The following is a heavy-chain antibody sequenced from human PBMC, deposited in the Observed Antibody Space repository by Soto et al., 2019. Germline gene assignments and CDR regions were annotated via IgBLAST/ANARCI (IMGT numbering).Heavy chain of an antibody. Sequence: PSETLSLTCTVSGGSISSGDYYWSWIRQPPGKGLEWIGYIYYSGSTYYNPSLKSRVTISVDTSKNQFSLKLSSVTGADTAVYYCARVAVAGTRVDYWGQGTLVTVSS. CDR1: GGSISSGDYY. J-gene: IGHJ4*02. V-gene: IGHV4-30-4*01. D-gene: IGHD6-19*01. CDR2: IYYSGST. CDR3: ARVAVAGTRVDY.